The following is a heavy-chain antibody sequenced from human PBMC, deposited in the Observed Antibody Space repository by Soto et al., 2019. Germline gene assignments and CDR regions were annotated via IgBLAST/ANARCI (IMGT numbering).Heavy chain of an antibody. J-gene: IGHJ6*02. CDR1: GYTLTELS. V-gene: IGHV1-24*01. Sequence: ASVKVSCKVSGYTLTELSTHWVRQAPGKGLEWMGGFDPEDGETIYAQKFQGRVTMTEDTSTDTAYMELSSLRSEDTAVYYCATDRGFVTTVTPGHYYYYYGMDVWGQGTTVTVSS. CDR3: ATDRGFVTTVTPGHYYYYYGMDV. D-gene: IGHD4-4*01. CDR2: FDPEDGET.